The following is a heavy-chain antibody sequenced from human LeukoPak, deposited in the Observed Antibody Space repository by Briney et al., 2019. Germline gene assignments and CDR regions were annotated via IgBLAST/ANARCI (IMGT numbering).Heavy chain of an antibody. V-gene: IGHV4-39*07. CDR3: ARAPLSSAYLHYYSMDV. CDR1: GGSISSSTDS. CDR2: IYYSGRS. J-gene: IGHJ6*03. D-gene: IGHD3-3*01. Sequence: SETLSLTCTVSGGSISSSTDSWGWIRQPPGKGLEWIGSIYYSGRSYYKVSLKSRVTISVDTSNNQFSLKLSSVTAADTALYYCARAPLSSAYLHYYSMDVWGKGTTVTISS.